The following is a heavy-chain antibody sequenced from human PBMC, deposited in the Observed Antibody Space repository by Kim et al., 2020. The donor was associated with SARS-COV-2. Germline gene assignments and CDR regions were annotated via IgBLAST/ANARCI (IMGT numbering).Heavy chain of an antibody. CDR3: ARDSCSSTSCYDDY. V-gene: IGHV3-7*01. D-gene: IGHD2-2*01. Sequence: GGSLRLSCAASGFTFSSYWMSWVRQAPGKGLEWVADITKDGSEKYYVDSVKGRFTISRDNAKNSLYLQMNSLRAEDTAVYYCARDSCSSTSCYDDYWGQGTLVTVSS. CDR1: GFTFSSYW. J-gene: IGHJ4*02. CDR2: ITKDGSEK.